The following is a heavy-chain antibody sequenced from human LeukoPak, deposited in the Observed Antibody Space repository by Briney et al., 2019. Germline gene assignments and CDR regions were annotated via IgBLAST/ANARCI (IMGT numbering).Heavy chain of an antibody. D-gene: IGHD5-18*01. J-gene: IGHJ6*02. CDR1: GYTFTDYY. CDR2: INPSTGGT. Sequence: ASVKVSCKASGYTFTDYYIHWVRQAPGHGLEWMGWINPSTGGTYYTQNFQGRLSMTRDMSITTAYMELNRLRSDDTAVYYCARGGGQLWLKDYYYYGMDVWGQGTTVTVSS. CDR3: ARGGGQLWLKDYYYYGMDV. V-gene: IGHV1-2*02.